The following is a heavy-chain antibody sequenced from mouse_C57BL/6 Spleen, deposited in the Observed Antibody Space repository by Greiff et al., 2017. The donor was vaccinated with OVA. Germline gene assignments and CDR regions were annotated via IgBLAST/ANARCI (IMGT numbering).Heavy chain of an antibody. V-gene: IGHV7-3*01. D-gene: IGHD2-5*01. Sequence: EVQLQESGGGLVQPGGSLSLSCAASGFTFTDYYMSWVRQPPGKALEWLGFIRNKANGYTTEYSASVKGRFTISRDNSQSILYLQMNALRAEDSATYYCARYGNYSNYVRYAMDYWGQGTSVTVSS. CDR2: IRNKANGYTT. CDR3: ARYGNYSNYVRYAMDY. CDR1: GFTFTDYY. J-gene: IGHJ4*01.